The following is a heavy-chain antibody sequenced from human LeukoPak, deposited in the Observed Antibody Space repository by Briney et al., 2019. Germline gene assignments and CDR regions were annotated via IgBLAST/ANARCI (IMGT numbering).Heavy chain of an antibody. J-gene: IGHJ1*01. CDR1: GYTFTGYY. CDR3: ARSTTPNENEYFEH. V-gene: IGHV1-2*02. Sequence: ASVKVSCKASGYTFTGYYIHWVRQAPGQGLEWMGWINPNSGGTNYIQKFQGRVTMTRGTSISTAYMELSRLRSDDTAVYYCARSTTPNENEYFEHWGQGTLVTVSS. D-gene: IGHD2/OR15-2a*01. CDR2: INPNSGGT.